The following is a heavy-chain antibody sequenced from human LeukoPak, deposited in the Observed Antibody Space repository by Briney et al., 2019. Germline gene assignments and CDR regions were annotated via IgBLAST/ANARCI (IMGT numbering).Heavy chain of an antibody. D-gene: IGHD3-3*01. CDR3: AKGSGYDFWSGNTNFDY. V-gene: IGHV3-53*05. J-gene: IGHJ4*02. CDR1: GFTVSSNY. CDR2: IYGGGNI. Sequence: PGGSLRLSCAASGFTVSSNYMNWVRQAPGKGLEWVSVIYGGGNIYYADSVKGRFTISRDNSKNTLYLQMNSLRAEDTAVYYCAKGSGYDFWSGNTNFDYWGQGTLVTVSS.